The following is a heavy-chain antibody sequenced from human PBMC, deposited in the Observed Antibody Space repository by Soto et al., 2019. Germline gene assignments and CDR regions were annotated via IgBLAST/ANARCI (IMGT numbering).Heavy chain of an antibody. V-gene: IGHV1-18*01. CDR1: GYTFTTYG. CDR3: ARGPTDYYDNSGNYFLDY. CDR2: ISTYNGNT. J-gene: IGHJ4*02. Sequence: QFQLVQSGAEVKKPGASVQVSCKASGYTFTTYGMSWARQAPGRGLDWMGRISTYNGNTKYAERLQGRVTMTTDTTTSTAYMELRSLRSDDTAVYYCARGPTDYYDNSGNYFLDYWGQGTLVTVSS. D-gene: IGHD3-22*01.